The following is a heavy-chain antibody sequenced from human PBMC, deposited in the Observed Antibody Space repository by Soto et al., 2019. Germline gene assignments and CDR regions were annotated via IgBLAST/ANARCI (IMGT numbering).Heavy chain of an antibody. V-gene: IGHV5-10-1*01. CDR2: IDPSDSYT. D-gene: IGHD6-19*01. CDR1: GYSFTSYW. CDR3: ARLQVAIAVAGTLVDY. J-gene: IGHJ4*02. Sequence: EVQLVQSGAEVKKPGESLRISCKGSGYSFTSYWISWVRQMPGKGLEWMGRIDPSDSYTNYSPSFQGHVTISADKSISTAYLQWSSLKASDTAMYYCARLQVAIAVAGTLVDYWGQGTLVTVSS.